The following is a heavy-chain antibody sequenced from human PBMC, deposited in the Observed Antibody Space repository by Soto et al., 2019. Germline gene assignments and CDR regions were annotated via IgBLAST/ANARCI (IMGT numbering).Heavy chain of an antibody. CDR1: GFTFNTYA. CDR2: ITGSGDDT. Sequence: PGGSLRLSCAASGFTFNTYAMSWVRQAPGQGLEWFSAITGSGDDTYHADSVKGRFTISRDNSKNTLYLQMNSLRAEDTAVYYCAKGGLYDSGSYYGDGFDMWGQGTMVTVSS. J-gene: IGHJ3*02. CDR3: AKGGLYDSGSYYGDGFDM. V-gene: IGHV3-23*01. D-gene: IGHD3-10*01.